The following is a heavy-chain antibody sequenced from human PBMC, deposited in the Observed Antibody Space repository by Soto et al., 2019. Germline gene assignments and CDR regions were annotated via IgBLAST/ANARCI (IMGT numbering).Heavy chain of an antibody. Sequence: DVFSNADVYAFTVYSVILVRQAPGQGLEWMGWISAYNGNTNYAQKLQGRVTMTTDTSTSTAYMELKSLRSDDTAVYYCARGGSSGPRRAFDIWGQGTMVTVSS. CDR2: ISAYNGNT. J-gene: IGHJ3*02. V-gene: IGHV1-18*01. CDR3: ARGGSSGPRRAFDI. CDR1: VYAFTVYS. D-gene: IGHD6-19*01.